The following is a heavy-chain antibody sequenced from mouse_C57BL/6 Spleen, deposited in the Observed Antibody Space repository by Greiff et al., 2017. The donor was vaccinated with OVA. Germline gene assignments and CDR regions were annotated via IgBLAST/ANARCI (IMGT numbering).Heavy chain of an antibody. CDR2: IYPRSGNT. J-gene: IGHJ4*01. CDR3: ARSDYEGMDY. V-gene: IGHV1-81*01. CDR1: GYTFTSYG. D-gene: IGHD2-4*01. Sequence: QVHVKQSGAELARPGASVKLSCKASGYTFTSYGISWVKQRTGQGLEWIGEIYPRSGNTYYNEKFKGKATLTADKSSSTAYMELRSLTSEDSAVYFCARSDYEGMDYWGQGTSVTVSS.